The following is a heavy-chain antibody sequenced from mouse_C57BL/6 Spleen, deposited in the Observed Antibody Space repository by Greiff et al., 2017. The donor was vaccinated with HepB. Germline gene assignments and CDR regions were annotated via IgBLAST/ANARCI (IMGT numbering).Heavy chain of an antibody. J-gene: IGHJ4*01. Sequence: EVKLVESGAELVKPGASVKLSCTASGFNIKDYYMHWVKQRTEQGLEWIGRIDPEDGETKYAPKFQGKATITADTSSNTAYLQLSSLTSEDTAVYYCASDYYGSSYGYYAMDYWGQGTSVTVSS. D-gene: IGHD1-1*01. V-gene: IGHV14-2*01. CDR2: IDPEDGET. CDR1: GFNIKDYY. CDR3: ASDYYGSSYGYYAMDY.